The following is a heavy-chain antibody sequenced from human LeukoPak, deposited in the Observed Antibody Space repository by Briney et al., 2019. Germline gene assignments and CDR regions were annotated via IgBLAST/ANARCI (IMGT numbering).Heavy chain of an antibody. Sequence: KPSETLSLTCTVSGDSISSYYWRWIRQPPGKGLEWFGYIYYTGSTNYNPSLKSRVTISVDTSKNHFSLKLSSVTAADTAVYYCARAFSSGWYPYSIGGLWFDYWGQGTLVTVSS. V-gene: IGHV4-59*01. J-gene: IGHJ4*02. CDR2: IYYTGST. CDR1: GDSISSYY. CDR3: ARAFSSGWYPYSIGGLWFDY. D-gene: IGHD6-19*01.